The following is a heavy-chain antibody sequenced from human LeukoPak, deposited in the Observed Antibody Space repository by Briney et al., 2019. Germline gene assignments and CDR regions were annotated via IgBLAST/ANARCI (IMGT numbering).Heavy chain of an antibody. CDR3: GTLLSNGPFDY. CDR1: GYTFTGYY. CDR2: IYPNSGAT. Sequence: ASVKVSCKASGYTFTGYYMHWVRQAPGQGLEWTGWIYPNSGATKYAQKFQGRVTMTRGTSISTAYMELSGLRSDDTAVYYCGTLLSNGPFDYWGQGSLVTVSS. V-gene: IGHV1-2*02. J-gene: IGHJ4*02.